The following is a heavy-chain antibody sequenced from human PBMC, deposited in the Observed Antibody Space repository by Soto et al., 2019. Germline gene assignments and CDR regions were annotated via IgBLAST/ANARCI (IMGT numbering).Heavy chain of an antibody. Sequence: GXSVKVSCKASGYTFTSYGISWVRQAPGQGLEWMGWISAYNGNTNYAQKLQGRVTMTTDTSTSTAYMELRSLRSDDTAVYYCARSEGIAATVWFDTWGQGTLVTVSS. V-gene: IGHV1-18*01. CDR1: GYTFTSYG. D-gene: IGHD2-15*01. CDR3: ARSEGIAATVWFDT. CDR2: ISAYNGNT. J-gene: IGHJ5*02.